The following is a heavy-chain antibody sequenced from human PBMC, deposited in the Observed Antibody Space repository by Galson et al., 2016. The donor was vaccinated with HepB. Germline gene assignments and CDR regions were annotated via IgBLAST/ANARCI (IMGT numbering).Heavy chain of an antibody. J-gene: IGHJ6*02. CDR3: ARACGNYGMDV. D-gene: IGHD1-14*01. V-gene: IGHV3-53*01. CDR2: IYSSGRT. Sequence: SLRLSCAASGFTVSTNYMSWVRQAPGKGQEWVAVIYSSGRTYYADSVKGRFTFCRDNSKNTLYLQMNSLRAEDPAVYYCARACGNYGMDVWCQGTTVTVSS. CDR1: GFTVSTNY.